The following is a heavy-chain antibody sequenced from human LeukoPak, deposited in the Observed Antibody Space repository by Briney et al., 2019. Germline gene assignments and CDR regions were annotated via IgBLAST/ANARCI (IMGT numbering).Heavy chain of an antibody. V-gene: IGHV3-21*01. D-gene: IGHD2-2*01. CDR2: ISSSSSYI. J-gene: IGHJ4*02. Sequence: GGSLRLSCAASGFTFSSYSMNWVRQAPGKGLEWVSSISSSSSYIYYTDSVKGRFTISRDNAKNSLYVQMNSLRAEDTAVYFCARGGGYCTSTSCFVDYWGQGTLVTVSS. CDR3: ARGGGYCTSTSCFVDY. CDR1: GFTFSSYS.